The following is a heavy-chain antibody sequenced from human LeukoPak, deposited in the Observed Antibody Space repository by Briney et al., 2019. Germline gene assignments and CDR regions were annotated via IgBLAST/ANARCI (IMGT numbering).Heavy chain of an antibody. CDR1: GFSFSGNVAA. CDR3: TGSTSGSYPGS. V-gene: IGHV6-1*01. CDR2: TYYSDKWYD. J-gene: IGHJ5*02. Sequence: SETLPLTCAVSGFSFSGNVAAWNCMRQSPSIGLVCKGRTYYSDKWYDDYAVCVKSRITINSDTSLIQLLLRLNSVTTEDTAVNYGTGSTSGSYPGSWGQGTLVTVSS. D-gene: IGHD1-26*01.